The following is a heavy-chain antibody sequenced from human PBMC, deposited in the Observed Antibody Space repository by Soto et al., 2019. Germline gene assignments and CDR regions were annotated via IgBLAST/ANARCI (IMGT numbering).Heavy chain of an antibody. J-gene: IGHJ4*02. V-gene: IGHV3-7*01. D-gene: IGHD5-12*01. CDR1: GFTFSDTW. Sequence: GGSLRLSCAASGFTFSDTWMSWVRQAPGKGLEWVANIKPDGGEKYHMSSVEGRFIISRDNAENSLYLQMNSLRAEDTAVYFCAKNNRGFDKWGQGTLVTVSS. CDR2: IKPDGGEK. CDR3: AKNNRGFDK.